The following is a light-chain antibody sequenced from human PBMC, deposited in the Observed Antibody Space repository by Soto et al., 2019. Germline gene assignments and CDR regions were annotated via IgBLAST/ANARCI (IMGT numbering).Light chain of an antibody. V-gene: IGLV2-11*01. Sequence: QSVLTQARAVSGSPGQSVTISCTGTSSDVGGYNYVSWYQQHPGRAPKLMIFDVSKRPSGVPDRFSGSKSGNTASLTISGLQAEDEADYYCCSYAGSYTPLYVFGTGTKVTVL. J-gene: IGLJ1*01. CDR3: CSYAGSYTPLYV. CDR2: DVS. CDR1: SSDVGGYNY.